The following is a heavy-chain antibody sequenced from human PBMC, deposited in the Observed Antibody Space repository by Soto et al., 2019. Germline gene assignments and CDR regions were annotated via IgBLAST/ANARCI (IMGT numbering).Heavy chain of an antibody. D-gene: IGHD1-26*01. CDR2: ISAGGYA. CDR1: EFTFSTYA. J-gene: IGHJ6*02. CDR3: ARFRELGTPYYGMDV. Sequence: EVQLLESGGGLVQPGGSLRLSCAASEFTFSTYAMGWVRQAPGKGLEWVSAISAGGYAYYVDSVKGRFTISRDNSKNTLDLQINSLRAEDTALYSCARFRELGTPYYGMDVWGQGATVTVSS. V-gene: IGHV3-23*01.